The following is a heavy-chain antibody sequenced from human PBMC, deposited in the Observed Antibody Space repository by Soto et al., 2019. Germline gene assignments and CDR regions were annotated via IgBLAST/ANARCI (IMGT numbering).Heavy chain of an antibody. D-gene: IGHD6-19*01. CDR1: GFAVSSKY. V-gene: IGHV3-53*01. CDR2: IYGGGTT. J-gene: IGHJ4*02. Sequence: EMQLVESGGGLIQPGGSLRLSCAASGFAVSSKYMTWVRQAPGKGLEWVSVIYGGGTTYYADSVKGRFTISRDTSKNTLYLQMNSLRAEDTAVYYCVQTTGWPGFDFWGQGTLVTVSS. CDR3: VQTTGWPGFDF.